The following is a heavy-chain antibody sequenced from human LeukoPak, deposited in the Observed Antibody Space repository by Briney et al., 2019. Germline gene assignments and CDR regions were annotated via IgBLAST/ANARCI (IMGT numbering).Heavy chain of an antibody. CDR1: GCTFTSYG. CDR3: AREAPWQVRAEGESYYYYGMDV. D-gene: IGHD6-19*01. V-gene: IGHV1-18*01. CDR2: ISAYNGNT. Sequence: ASVNVSCKASGCTFTSYGISWVRQAPGQGLEWMGWISAYNGNTNYAQKLQGRVTMTTDTSTSTAYMELRSLRSDDTAVYYCAREAPWQVRAEGESYYYYGMDVWGQGTTVTVSS. J-gene: IGHJ6*02.